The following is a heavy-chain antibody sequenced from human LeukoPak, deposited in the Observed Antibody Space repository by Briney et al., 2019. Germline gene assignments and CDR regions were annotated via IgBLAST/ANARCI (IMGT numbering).Heavy chain of an antibody. CDR2: IYYSGST. D-gene: IGHD4-17*01. V-gene: IGHV4-31*03. J-gene: IGHJ4*02. CDR1: GGSISSGGYY. CDR3: ARTTVTMFFDY. Sequence: SETLSLTCTVSGGSISSGGYYWSWIRQHPGKGLEWIGYIYYSGSTYYNSSLKSRVTISVDTSKNQFSLKLSSVTAADTAMYYCARTTVTMFFDYWGQGTLVTVSS.